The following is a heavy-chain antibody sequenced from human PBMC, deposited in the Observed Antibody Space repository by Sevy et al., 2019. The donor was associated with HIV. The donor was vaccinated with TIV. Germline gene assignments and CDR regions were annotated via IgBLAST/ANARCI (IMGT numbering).Heavy chain of an antibody. D-gene: IGHD4-17*01. V-gene: IGHV3-7*01. Sequence: GGSLRLSCAASGFTLSSYWRNWVRQAPGKGLEGVANIKQDGSEKYYVDSVKGRFTISRDNAKNSLYLQMNSLRAEDTAVYYCMTTVTTVDYWGQGTLVTVSS. CDR3: MTTVTTVDY. CDR2: IKQDGSEK. J-gene: IGHJ4*02. CDR1: GFTLSSYW.